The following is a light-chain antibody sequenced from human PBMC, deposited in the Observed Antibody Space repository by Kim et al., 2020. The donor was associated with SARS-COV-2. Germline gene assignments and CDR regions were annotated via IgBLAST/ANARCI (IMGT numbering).Light chain of an antibody. CDR2: QDS. V-gene: IGLV3-1*01. J-gene: IGLJ1*01. Sequence: SYELTQPPSVSVSPGQTASITCSGDKLGDKYACWYQQKPGRSPVLVIYQDSKRPSGIPERFSGSNSGNTATLTISGTQAMDEADYYCQAWDSITYV. CDR1: KLGDKY. CDR3: QAWDSITYV.